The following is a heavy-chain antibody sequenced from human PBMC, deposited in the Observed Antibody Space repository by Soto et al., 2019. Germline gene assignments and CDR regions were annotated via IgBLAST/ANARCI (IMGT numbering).Heavy chain of an antibody. V-gene: IGHV4-30-2*01. CDR3: ARASGYCSGGSWPLGWFDP. Sequence: SETLSLTCAVSGGSISSGGYSWSWIRQPPGKGLEWIGYIYHSGSTYYNPSLKSRVTMSVDRSKNQFSLKLSSVTAADTAVYYCARASGYCSGGSWPLGWFDPWGQGSLVTVSS. D-gene: IGHD2-15*01. J-gene: IGHJ5*02. CDR2: IYHSGST. CDR1: GGSISSGGYS.